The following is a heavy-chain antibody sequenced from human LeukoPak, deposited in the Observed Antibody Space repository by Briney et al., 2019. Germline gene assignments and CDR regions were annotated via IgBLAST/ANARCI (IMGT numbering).Heavy chain of an antibody. CDR3: ARDLYCSSAACYWD. CDR1: GYTFTNYA. V-gene: IGHV7-4-1*02. Sequence: GASVKVSCKASGYTFTNYAVNWVRQAPGQGLEWMGWINTNTGNPTYAQGFTGRFVFSLDTSVSTTYLQISSLKTEDTAVYCCARDLYCSSAACYWDWGQGTLVTVSS. CDR2: INTNTGNP. J-gene: IGHJ4*02. D-gene: IGHD2-2*01.